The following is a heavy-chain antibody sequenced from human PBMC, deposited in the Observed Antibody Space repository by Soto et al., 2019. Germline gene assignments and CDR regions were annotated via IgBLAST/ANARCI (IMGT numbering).Heavy chain of an antibody. Sequence: EVQLVESGGGLVQPGGSLRLSCAASGFTFSSYEMNWVRQAPGKGLEWVSYISSSGSTIYYADSVKRRFTISRDNAKNSLYLQMNSLRAEDTAVYYCARGPTVVSDYWGQGTLVTVSS. CDR3: ARGPTVVSDY. CDR1: GFTFSSYE. D-gene: IGHD4-17*01. CDR2: ISSSGSTI. V-gene: IGHV3-48*03. J-gene: IGHJ4*02.